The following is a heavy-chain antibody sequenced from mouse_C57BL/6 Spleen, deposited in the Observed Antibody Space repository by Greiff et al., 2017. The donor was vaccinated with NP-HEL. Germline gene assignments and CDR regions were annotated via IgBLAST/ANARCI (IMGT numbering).Heavy chain of an antibody. Sequence: EVQLQESGPVLVKPGASVKMSCKASGYTFTDYYMNWVKQSHGKSLEWIGVINPYNGGTSYNQKFKGKATLTVDKSSSTAYMELNSLTSEDSAVYYCARGHAEGYAMDYWGQGTSVTVSS. CDR3: ARGHAEGYAMDY. J-gene: IGHJ4*01. CDR2: INPYNGGT. V-gene: IGHV1-19*01. CDR1: GYTFTDYY.